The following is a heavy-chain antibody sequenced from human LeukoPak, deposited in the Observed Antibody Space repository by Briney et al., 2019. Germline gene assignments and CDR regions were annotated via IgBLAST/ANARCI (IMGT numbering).Heavy chain of an antibody. D-gene: IGHD2-8*01. CDR2: INPNSGGT. CDR1: GYTFTSYG. J-gene: IGHJ4*02. CDR3: ARVSDIVLMVYAN. V-gene: IGHV1-2*02. Sequence: ASVKVSCKASGYTFTSYGISWVRQAPGQGLEWMGWINPNSGGTNYAQKFQGRVTMTRDTSISTAYMELSRLRSDDTAVYYCARVSDIVLMVYANWGQGTLVTVSS.